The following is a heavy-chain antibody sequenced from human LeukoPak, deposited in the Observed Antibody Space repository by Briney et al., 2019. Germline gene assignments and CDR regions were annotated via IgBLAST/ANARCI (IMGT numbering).Heavy chain of an antibody. D-gene: IGHD6-19*01. Sequence: GGSLRLSCAASGFTFSDAWMSWVRRAPGKGLEWVAIIWYDGSNKYYAESVKGRFTISRDNSKNTLYLEMNSLRAEDTAVYYCARDLKSVAGDYWGQGTLVTVSS. J-gene: IGHJ4*02. V-gene: IGHV3-33*08. CDR2: IWYDGSNK. CDR1: GFTFSDAW. CDR3: ARDLKSVAGDY.